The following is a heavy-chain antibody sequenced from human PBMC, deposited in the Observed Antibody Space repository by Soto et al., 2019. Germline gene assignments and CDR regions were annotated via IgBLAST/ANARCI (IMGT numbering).Heavy chain of an antibody. J-gene: IGHJ6*02. CDR2: INQDGSEK. D-gene: IGHD3-3*01. Sequence: GESLRLSCAASGFTFRSYWLNWVRQAPGEGLEWVANINQDGSEKYYVDSVKGRFTISRDNAKNSLYLQMNSLRVEDAAVYYCARGSTYDFWSGYIYYGLDVWGQGTTVTVSS. V-gene: IGHV3-7*03. CDR3: ARGSTYDFWSGYIYYGLDV. CDR1: GFTFRSYW.